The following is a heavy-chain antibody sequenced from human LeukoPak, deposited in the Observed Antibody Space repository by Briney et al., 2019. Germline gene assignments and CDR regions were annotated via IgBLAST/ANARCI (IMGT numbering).Heavy chain of an antibody. J-gene: IGHJ4*02. CDR3: ARDLGYSYGYYY. D-gene: IGHD5-18*01. CDR1: GVSVSSGSYY. CDR2: IYYSGST. Sequence: SETLSLTCTVSGVSVSSGSYYWSWLRQPPGKGLEWIGYIYYSGSTNYNPSLKSRVTISVDTSKNQFSLKLSSVTAADTAVYYCARDLGYSYGYYYWGQGTLVTVSS. V-gene: IGHV4-61*01.